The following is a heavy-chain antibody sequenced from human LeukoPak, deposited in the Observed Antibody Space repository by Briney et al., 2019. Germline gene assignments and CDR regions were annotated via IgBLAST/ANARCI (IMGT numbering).Heavy chain of an antibody. Sequence: GASVKVSCKASGYTFTGYYMHWVRQAPGQGREWMGIINPSGGSTSYAQKFQGRVTMTRDTSTSTVYMELSSLRSEDTAVYYCARVGVRHDAFDIWGQGTMVTVSS. CDR1: GYTFTGYY. V-gene: IGHV1-46*01. D-gene: IGHD3-16*01. CDR2: INPSGGST. CDR3: ARVGVRHDAFDI. J-gene: IGHJ3*02.